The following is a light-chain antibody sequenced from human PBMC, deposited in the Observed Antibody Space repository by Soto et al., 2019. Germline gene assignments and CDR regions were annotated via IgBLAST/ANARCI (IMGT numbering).Light chain of an antibody. CDR2: DAS. Sequence: DIQMTQSPSSLSASVGDRVTITCRASQSVSNYLHWYQQEPGKAPNLLIYDASSLQSGVPSRFSGSGSGTDFTLTISSLQHEDFATYYCQQSYYNPTFGQGTKV. V-gene: IGKV1-39*01. CDR3: QQSYYNPT. J-gene: IGKJ1*01. CDR1: QSVSNY.